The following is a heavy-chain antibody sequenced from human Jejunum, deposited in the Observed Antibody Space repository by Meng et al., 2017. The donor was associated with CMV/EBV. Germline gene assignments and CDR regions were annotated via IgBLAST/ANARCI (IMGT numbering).Heavy chain of an antibody. V-gene: IGHV3-21*01. D-gene: IGHD3-22*01. CDR3: AGAPDFYDSSGWFFEF. J-gene: IGHJ4*02. Sequence: FSNYNLNWVRQAPGKGLEWVSSISSSSSYIYYADSVKGRFTISRDNAKNSLYLQMDSLRAEDTAVYYCAGAPDFYDSSGWFFEFWGQGDLVTVSS. CDR2: ISSSSSYI. CDR1: FSNYN.